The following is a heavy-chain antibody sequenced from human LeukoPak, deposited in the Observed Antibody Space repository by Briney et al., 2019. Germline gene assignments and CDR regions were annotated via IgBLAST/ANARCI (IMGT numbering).Heavy chain of an antibody. V-gene: IGHV4-59*01. CDR1: GGSISSYY. D-gene: IGHD3-16*01. CDR2: IYYSGST. Sequence: SETLSLTCAVSGGSISSYYWSWIRQPPGKGLEWIGYIYYSGSTNYNPSLKSRVTISVDTSKNQFSLKLSSVTAADTAVYYCARETSQKGAHYMDVWGKGTTVTISS. J-gene: IGHJ6*03. CDR3: ARETSQKGAHYMDV.